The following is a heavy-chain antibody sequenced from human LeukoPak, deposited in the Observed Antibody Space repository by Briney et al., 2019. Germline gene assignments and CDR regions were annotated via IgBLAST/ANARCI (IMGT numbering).Heavy chain of an antibody. CDR3: ARLLVYNSGGEAFDH. J-gene: IGHJ4*02. CDR2: IKQDGSEK. Sequence: PSETLSLTCAVSGGSISSDNWWGWVRQTPGKGLEWVANIKQDGSEKYYVDSVKGRFTISRDNAKNSLYLQMNSLRAEDTAVYYCARLLVYNSGGEAFDHWGQGTLVTVSS. D-gene: IGHD1-20*01. CDR1: GGSISSDNW. V-gene: IGHV3-7*01.